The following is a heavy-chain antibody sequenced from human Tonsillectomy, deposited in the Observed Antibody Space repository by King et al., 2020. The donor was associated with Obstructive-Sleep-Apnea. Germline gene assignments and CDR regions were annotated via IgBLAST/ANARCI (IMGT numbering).Heavy chain of an antibody. CDR1: GYTFTSYG. J-gene: IGHJ5*02. CDR2: ISAYNGNT. CDR3: AREVLVCGGDCYSLGFDP. V-gene: IGHV1-18*04. Sequence: QLVQSGAEVKKPGASVKVSCKASGYTFTSYGISWVRQAPGQGLEWMGWISAYNGNTNYAQKLQGRVTMTTDTSTSTAYMELRSLRSDDTAVYYCAREVLVCGGDCYSLGFDPWGQGTLVTVSS. D-gene: IGHD2-21*02.